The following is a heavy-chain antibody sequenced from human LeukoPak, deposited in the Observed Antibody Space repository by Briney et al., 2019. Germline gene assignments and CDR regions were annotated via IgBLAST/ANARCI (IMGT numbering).Heavy chain of an antibody. CDR1: GYTFTSYG. CDR3: AREYYYDSSGYRSAFDI. J-gene: IGHJ3*02. CDR2: ISAYNGNI. Sequence: ASVKVSCKASGYTFTSYGISWVRQAPGQGLEWMGWISAYNGNIKYAQKLQGRVTMTTDTSTSTAYMELRSLRSDDTAVYYCAREYYYDSSGYRSAFDIWGQGTMVTVSS. D-gene: IGHD3-22*01. V-gene: IGHV1-18*01.